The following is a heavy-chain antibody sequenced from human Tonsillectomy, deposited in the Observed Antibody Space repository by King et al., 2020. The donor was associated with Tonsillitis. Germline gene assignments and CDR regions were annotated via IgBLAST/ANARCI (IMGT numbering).Heavy chain of an antibody. CDR1: GYSFTNYW. CDR3: VRVYPNDYGDYILDY. D-gene: IGHD4-17*01. CDR2: IYPGDSDT. Sequence: EVQLVESGAEVKKPGESLKISCKGSGYSFTNYWIGWVRQMPGKGLEWMGIIYPGDSDTRYSPSFQGQVTISADKSISTAYLQWSSLKASGTAMYYCVRVYPNDYGDYILDYWGQGTLVTVSS. J-gene: IGHJ4*02. V-gene: IGHV5-51*01.